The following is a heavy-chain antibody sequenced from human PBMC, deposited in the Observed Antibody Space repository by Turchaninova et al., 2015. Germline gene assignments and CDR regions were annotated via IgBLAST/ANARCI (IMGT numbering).Heavy chain of an antibody. V-gene: IGHV3-23*04. CDR1: GFIVNSYA. CDR2: ISGSGAST. Sequence: EVQLVESGGGLAQAGGSLRLSWEAVGFIVNSYAMSWVRQAPGKGLDWFSSISGSGASTFYADSVKGRFTISRDNSKNTLDLQMNNLRAEDTAVYYCAKPDTHSSGGDYWGQGTLVTVSS. J-gene: IGHJ4*02. CDR3: AKPDTHSSGGDY. D-gene: IGHD6-6*01.